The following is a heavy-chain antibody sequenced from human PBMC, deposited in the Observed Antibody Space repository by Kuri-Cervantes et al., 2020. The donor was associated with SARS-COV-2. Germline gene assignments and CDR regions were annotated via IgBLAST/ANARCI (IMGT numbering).Heavy chain of an antibody. Sequence: LRLSCTVSGCSISSGDYHWSWIRQPPGKGLEWIGYIYYSGSTYYNPSLKSRVTISVDTSKNQFSLKLSSVTAADTAVYYCASSPNYYDSSGYVGWFDPWGQGTLVTVSS. D-gene: IGHD3-22*01. V-gene: IGHV4-30-4*08. J-gene: IGHJ5*02. CDR3: ASSPNYYDSSGYVGWFDP. CDR2: IYYSGST. CDR1: GCSISSGDYH.